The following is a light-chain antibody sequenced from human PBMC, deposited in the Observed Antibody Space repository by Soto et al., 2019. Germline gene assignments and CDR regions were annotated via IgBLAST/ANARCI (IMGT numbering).Light chain of an antibody. CDR1: ALSKQY. CDR2: KDT. V-gene: IGLV3-25*03. CDR3: QSADSSGTYYV. Sequence: ELTQPPSVSVSPGQTARITCFGDALSKQYVSWYQQKPGQAPVLLIYKDTERPSGIPERFSGSTSGTTVTLTIDGVQAEDEADYFCQSADSSGTYYVSGSGTKVTVL. J-gene: IGLJ1*01.